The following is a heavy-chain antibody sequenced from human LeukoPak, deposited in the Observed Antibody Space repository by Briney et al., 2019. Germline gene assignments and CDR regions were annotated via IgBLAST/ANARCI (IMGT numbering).Heavy chain of an antibody. V-gene: IGHV3-23*01. CDR2: ISGSGGST. D-gene: IGHD2-2*01. Sequence: GGSLRLSCAASGFTFSSYAMSWVRQAPGKGLEWFSGISGSGGSTYYADSVKGRFTISRDNFKNTLYLQMNSLRVEDTAAYYCAKNGDFSPSSSADYWGQGTLVTVSS. J-gene: IGHJ4*02. CDR3: AKNGDFSPSSSADY. CDR1: GFTFSSYA.